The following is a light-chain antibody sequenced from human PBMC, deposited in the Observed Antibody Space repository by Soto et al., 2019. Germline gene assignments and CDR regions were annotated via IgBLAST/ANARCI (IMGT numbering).Light chain of an antibody. J-gene: IGKJ5*01. Sequence: EIMMTQSPATLSVSPGERATLSCRASQSVSNNLAWYQQKPGQAPRLLIYSASTRATGIPARFSGSGSGTEFTLTISSLQSEDFALYYWQQYNNWPPITFGQGTRLEIK. V-gene: IGKV3-15*01. CDR2: SAS. CDR3: QQYNNWPPIT. CDR1: QSVSNN.